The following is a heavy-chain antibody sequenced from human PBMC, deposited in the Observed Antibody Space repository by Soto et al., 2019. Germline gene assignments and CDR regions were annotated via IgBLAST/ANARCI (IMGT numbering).Heavy chain of an antibody. Sequence: GASVKVSCKSFGFTSSRSAVLWVRQARGQRLEWIGWVVVGSGYTNYAQKFQGRVTITADKSTSTAYMELSSLRSEDTAVYYCARDNSSGWPYYFDYWGQGTLVTVSS. V-gene: IGHV1-58*01. D-gene: IGHD6-19*01. J-gene: IGHJ4*02. CDR3: ARDNSSGWPYYFDY. CDR2: VVVGSGYT. CDR1: GFTSSRSA.